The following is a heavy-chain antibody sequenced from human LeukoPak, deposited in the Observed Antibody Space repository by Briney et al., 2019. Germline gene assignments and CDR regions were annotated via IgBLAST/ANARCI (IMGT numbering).Heavy chain of an antibody. CDR1: GFTFSSHD. D-gene: IGHD1-26*01. CDR2: IDTAGDT. J-gene: IGHJ4*02. V-gene: IGHV3-13*01. Sequence: GGSLRLSCVASGFTFSSHDMHWVRQVTGKGLEWVSAIDTAGDTYYPGSVKGRFTISRDNAKNTLYLQMNSLRAEDTAVYYCARGWEGYFDYWGQGTLVTVSS. CDR3: ARGWEGYFDY.